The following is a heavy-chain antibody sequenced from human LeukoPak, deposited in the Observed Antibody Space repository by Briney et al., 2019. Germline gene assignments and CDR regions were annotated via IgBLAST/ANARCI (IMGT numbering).Heavy chain of an antibody. CDR3: ARGGKWELLLPFDY. Sequence: GASVKVSYKASGYTFTGYYMHWVRQAPGQGLEWMGWINPNSGGTNYAQKLQGRVTMTRDTSISTAYMELSRLRSDDTAVYYCARGGKWELLLPFDYWGQGTLVTVS. CDR1: GYTFTGYY. CDR2: INPNSGGT. V-gene: IGHV1-2*02. D-gene: IGHD1-26*01. J-gene: IGHJ4*02.